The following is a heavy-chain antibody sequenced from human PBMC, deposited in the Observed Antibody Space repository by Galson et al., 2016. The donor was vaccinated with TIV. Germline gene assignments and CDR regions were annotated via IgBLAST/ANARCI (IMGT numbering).Heavy chain of an antibody. Sequence: SVKVSCKGSGYTFTSYYIHWVRQAPGQGLEWMGRINPSGGDATYAQKFQGRVILTRDTSTSTIYMELSSLTSDDTAVYFCGRERMNWGNFDYWGQGTLVTVSS. CDR3: GRERMNWGNFDY. J-gene: IGHJ4*02. CDR1: GYTFTSYY. D-gene: IGHD7-27*01. V-gene: IGHV1-46*03. CDR2: INPSGGDA.